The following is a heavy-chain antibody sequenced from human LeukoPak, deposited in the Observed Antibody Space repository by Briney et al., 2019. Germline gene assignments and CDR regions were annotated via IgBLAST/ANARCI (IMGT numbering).Heavy chain of an antibody. CDR1: GFTFSSYV. CDR3: ARGSSWLNGNLGTVDY. Sequence: QTGGSLRLSCAASGFTFSSYVMHWVRQAPGKGLEWVAVIWYDGSNKYYADSVKGRFTISRDNSKNTLYLQMNSLRAEDTAVYYCARGSSWLNGNLGTVDYWGQGTLVTVSS. CDR2: IWYDGSNK. D-gene: IGHD3-22*01. V-gene: IGHV3-33*01. J-gene: IGHJ4*02.